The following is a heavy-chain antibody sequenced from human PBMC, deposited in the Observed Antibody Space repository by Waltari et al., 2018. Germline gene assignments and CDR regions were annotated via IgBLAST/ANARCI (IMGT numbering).Heavy chain of an antibody. CDR2: IYPIDSDT. Sequence: EVQLVQSDAEVKKPGESLKISCKGFGYTFSNFWIGWVRQMPGKGLEWMGIIYPIDSDTRYSPSFQGQVTITVDKSINTVTLQWSSLKASDTAMYYCVRRDYYYDVKGSWGQGTLVTVSS. CDR1: GYTFSNFW. CDR3: VRRDYYYDVKGS. J-gene: IGHJ5*02. D-gene: IGHD3-22*01. V-gene: IGHV5-51*01.